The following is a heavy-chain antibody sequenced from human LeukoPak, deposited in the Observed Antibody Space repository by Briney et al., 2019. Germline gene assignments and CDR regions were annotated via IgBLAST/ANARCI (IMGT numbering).Heavy chain of an antibody. CDR2: ISSNGGST. CDR3: ARDSSGRYFDWLSRDYMDV. Sequence: PGGSLRLSCAASGFTFSSYAMHWVRQAPGKGLEYVSAISSNGGSTYYANSVKGRFTISRDNSKNTLYLQMGSLRAEDMAVYYCARDSSGRYFDWLSRDYMDVWGKGTTVTVSS. J-gene: IGHJ6*03. D-gene: IGHD3-9*01. CDR1: GFTFSSYA. V-gene: IGHV3-64*01.